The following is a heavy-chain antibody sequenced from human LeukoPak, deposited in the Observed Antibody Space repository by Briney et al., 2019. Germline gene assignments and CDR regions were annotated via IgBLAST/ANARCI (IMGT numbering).Heavy chain of an antibody. V-gene: IGHV4-39*01. CDR3: ARRERLVRHFDY. Sequence: PSETLSLTCTVSGGSISSSSYYGGWIRQPPGKGVECIGIFYYRVSTYYTPSLKRRVTISVDTSKNQFSLKLSSVTAADTAVYYCARRERLVRHFDYWGQGTLVTVSS. D-gene: IGHD6-13*01. J-gene: IGHJ4*02. CDR1: GGSISSSSYY. CDR2: FYYRVST.